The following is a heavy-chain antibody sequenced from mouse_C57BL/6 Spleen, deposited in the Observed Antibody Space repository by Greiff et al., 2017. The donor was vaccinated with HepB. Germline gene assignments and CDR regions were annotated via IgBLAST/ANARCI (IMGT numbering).Heavy chain of an antibody. CDR3: ARRIITTVVDYFDY. J-gene: IGHJ2*01. V-gene: IGHV1-63*01. CDR2: IYPGGGYT. CDR1: GYTFTNYW. D-gene: IGHD1-1*01. Sequence: QVQLKQSGAELVRPGTSVKMSCKASGYTFTNYWIGWAKQRPGHGLEWIGDIYPGGGYTNYNEKFKGKATLTADKSSSTAYMQFSSLTSEDSAIYYCARRIITTVVDYFDYWGQGTTLTVSS.